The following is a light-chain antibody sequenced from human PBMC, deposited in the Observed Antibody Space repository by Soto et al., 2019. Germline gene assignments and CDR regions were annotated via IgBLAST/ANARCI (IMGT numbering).Light chain of an antibody. CDR1: QTVSSSY. CDR2: GAS. Sequence: EIVLTQSPGTLSLSPGERATLSCRASQTVSSSYLAWYQQKLGQAPRLLIYGASNRATGIPDRFSGSGSGTDFTLTISRLEPEDFAVYYCQQYGSSPRTFGQGTKVDI. V-gene: IGKV3-20*01. J-gene: IGKJ1*01. CDR3: QQYGSSPRT.